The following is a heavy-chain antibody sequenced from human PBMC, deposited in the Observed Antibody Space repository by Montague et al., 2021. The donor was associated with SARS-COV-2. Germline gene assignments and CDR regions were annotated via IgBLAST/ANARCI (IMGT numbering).Heavy chain of an antibody. CDR1: GFTFSSYW. CDR2: ISSDGSGT. J-gene: IGHJ3*02. D-gene: IGHD1-26*01. CDR3: ARDTDSGSYWDAFDI. V-gene: IGHV3-74*01. Sequence: SLRLSCAASGFTFSSYWMHLVRQAPGKGLVWVPRISSDGSGTTYSDSVKGRFTIPRDNAKNTLYLQMNSLRAEDTAVYYCARDTDSGSYWDAFDIWGQGTMVTVSS.